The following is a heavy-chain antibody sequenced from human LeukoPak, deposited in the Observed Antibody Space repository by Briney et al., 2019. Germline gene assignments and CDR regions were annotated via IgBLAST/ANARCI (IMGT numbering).Heavy chain of an antibody. CDR3: TTAILYYFDY. V-gene: IGHV3-23*01. J-gene: IGHJ4*02. CDR2: ICKSGGST. CDR1: GFTFSSYA. D-gene: IGHD2-2*02. Sequence: GGSLRLSCAGSGFTFSSYAMSWVRQAAGRGLEWVSAICKSGGSTYYADSVRGRFTISRDNSKNTLYLQMNSLKTEDTAVYYCTTAILYYFDYWGQGTLVTVSS.